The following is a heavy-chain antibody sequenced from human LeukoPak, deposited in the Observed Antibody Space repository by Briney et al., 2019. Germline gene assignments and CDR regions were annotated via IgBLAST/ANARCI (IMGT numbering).Heavy chain of an antibody. J-gene: IGHJ3*02. Sequence: SETLSLTCTVSGGSISSYYWSWIRQPAGKGLEWIGRLYTSGRTNYNPSLKSRVTMSVDTSKNQFSLKLSSVTAADTAVYYCARSQGAFTMVRGTAFDIWGQGTMVTVSS. D-gene: IGHD3-10*01. CDR1: GGSISSYY. CDR2: LYTSGRT. V-gene: IGHV4-4*07. CDR3: ARSQGAFTMVRGTAFDI.